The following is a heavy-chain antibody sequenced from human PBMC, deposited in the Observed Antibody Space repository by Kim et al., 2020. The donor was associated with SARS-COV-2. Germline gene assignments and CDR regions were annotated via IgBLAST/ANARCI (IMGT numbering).Heavy chain of an antibody. V-gene: IGHV1-2*05. CDR2: INPKNGDT. D-gene: IGHD3-16*01. Sequence: ASVKVSCKASGYTFTDFYIHWVRQAPGQGLEWVGRINPKNGDTNYAQKFQDRVTMSRDTSISTAYMELSRLISDDTVVYYCARGGRVETPSYPFDLWGQGTMVTVSS. CDR3: ARGGRVETPSYPFDL. J-gene: IGHJ3*01. CDR1: GYTFTDFY.